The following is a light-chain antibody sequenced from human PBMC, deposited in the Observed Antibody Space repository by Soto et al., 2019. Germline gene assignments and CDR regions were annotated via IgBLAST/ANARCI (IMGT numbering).Light chain of an antibody. J-gene: IGKJ5*01. CDR1: QSISNY. V-gene: IGKV1-39*01. Sequence: DIQMTQSPSSLSASVGDRVTITCRASQSISNYLNWYQQKPGKAPKLLIYAASSLQSGVPSRFSGSGPGTDFTLTISSLQPEDFATYYCQQSYNTPITFGQGTRLEIK. CDR2: AAS. CDR3: QQSYNTPIT.